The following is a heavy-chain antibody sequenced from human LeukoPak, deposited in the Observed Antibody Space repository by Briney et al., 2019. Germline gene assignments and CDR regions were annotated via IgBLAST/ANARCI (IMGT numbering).Heavy chain of an antibody. CDR3: AKGDYYFDSSGYPQFDY. CDR2: MSRDGRST. CDR1: GFTFSSYT. Sequence: SGGSLRLSCAASGFTFSSYTMHWVRQAPGKGLEYVSAMSRDGRSTYYADSVKGRFTISRDNSKNTLYLQMNSLRAEDTAVYYCAKGDYYFDSSGYPQFDYWGQGSLVTVSS. J-gene: IGHJ4*02. D-gene: IGHD3-22*01. V-gene: IGHV3-64D*06.